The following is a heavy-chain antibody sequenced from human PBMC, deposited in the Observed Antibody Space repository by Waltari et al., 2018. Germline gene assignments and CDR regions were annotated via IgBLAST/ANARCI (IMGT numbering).Heavy chain of an antibody. V-gene: IGHV3-9*01. J-gene: IGHJ4*02. Sequence: DVQLLESGGGLVQPGRSLRLSCAASGFTFDDYAMHWVRQAPGKGLEWVSGISWNSGSIGYADSVKGRFTISRDNAKNSLYLQMNSLRAEDTALYYCAKDPVGEFDYWGQGTLVTVSS. D-gene: IGHD3-10*01. CDR1: GFTFDDYA. CDR3: AKDPVGEFDY. CDR2: ISWNSGSI.